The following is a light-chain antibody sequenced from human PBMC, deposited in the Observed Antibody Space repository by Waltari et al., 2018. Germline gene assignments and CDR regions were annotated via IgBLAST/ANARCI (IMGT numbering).Light chain of an antibody. Sequence: QSALTQPASVSGSPGQSITISCTGTSSAIGGYDYVPWYQQHPGKAPKLMIYGVTNRPSGVSNRFTGSKSGNTASLTISGLQAEDEADYYCSSYTRSSTHVFGGGTKVTVL. CDR1: SSAIGGYDY. J-gene: IGLJ2*01. CDR3: SSYTRSSTHV. V-gene: IGLV2-14*01. CDR2: GVT.